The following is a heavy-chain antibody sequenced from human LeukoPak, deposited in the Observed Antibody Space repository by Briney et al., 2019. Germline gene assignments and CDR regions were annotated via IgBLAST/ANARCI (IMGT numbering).Heavy chain of an antibody. Sequence: ASVKVSCKASGYTFTSYYMHWVRQAPGQGLEWMGIINPSGGSTSYAQKFQGRVTMTRDTSTSTVYMELSSLRSEDTAVYYCARDKHPTSEAPTPAFDYWGQGTLVTVSS. CDR3: ARDKHPTSEAPTPAFDY. J-gene: IGHJ4*02. V-gene: IGHV1-46*01. D-gene: IGHD2-2*01. CDR1: GYTFTSYY. CDR2: INPSGGST.